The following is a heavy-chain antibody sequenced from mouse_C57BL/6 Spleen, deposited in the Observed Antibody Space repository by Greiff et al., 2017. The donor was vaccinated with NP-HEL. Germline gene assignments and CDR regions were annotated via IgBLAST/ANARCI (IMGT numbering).Heavy chain of an antibody. D-gene: IGHD6-1*01. V-gene: IGHV5-4*01. CDR2: ISDGGSYT. Sequence: EVHLVESGGGLVKPGGSLKLSCAASGFTFSSYAMSWVRQTPEKRLEWVATISDGGSYTYYPDNVKGRFTISRDNAKNNLYLQMSHLKSEDTAMYYCARNPLWYFDVWGTGTTVTVSS. J-gene: IGHJ1*03. CDR3: ARNPLWYFDV. CDR1: GFTFSSYA.